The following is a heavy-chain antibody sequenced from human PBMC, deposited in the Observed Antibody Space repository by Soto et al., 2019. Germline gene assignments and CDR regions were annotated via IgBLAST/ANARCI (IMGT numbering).Heavy chain of an antibody. CDR2: LNAGGDDT. J-gene: IGHJ3*02. D-gene: IGHD4-17*01. Sequence: GGSLRLSCVASGFTFSIYAMSWVRQAPGKGLEWVSALNAGGDDTYYADSVKGRFTISRDNSMNALYLQMNSLRIEDTAVYYCAHPRGYGVFDAYDIRGQGTMVTVSS. CDR3: AHPRGYGVFDAYDI. V-gene: IGHV3-23*01. CDR1: GFTFSIYA.